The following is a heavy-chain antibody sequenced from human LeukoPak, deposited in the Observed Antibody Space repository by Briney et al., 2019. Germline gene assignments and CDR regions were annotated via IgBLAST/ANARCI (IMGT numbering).Heavy chain of an antibody. Sequence: GGSLRLSCAASGFTFSSYAMSWVSQAPGKGLEWVSGISGSGDNTYYADSVKGRFTISRDNSKNTLYVQVNSLGTEDTAAYYCAKGSYYDSSGSFYFVYWGQGTLVTVSS. D-gene: IGHD3-22*01. CDR1: GFTFSSYA. CDR3: AKGSYYDSSGSFYFVY. J-gene: IGHJ4*02. V-gene: IGHV3-23*01. CDR2: ISGSGDNT.